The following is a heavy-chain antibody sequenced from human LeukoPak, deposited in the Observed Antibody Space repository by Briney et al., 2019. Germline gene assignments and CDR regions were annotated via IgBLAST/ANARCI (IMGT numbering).Heavy chain of an antibody. CDR3: ARHSCSSTSCYGVVAFDI. D-gene: IGHD2-2*01. CDR1: GGSISSYY. V-gene: IGHV4-59*08. J-gene: IGHJ3*02. Sequence: SETLSLTCTVSGGSISSYYWSWIRQPPGKGLEWIGYIYYSGSTNYNPSLKSRVTISVDTSKNQFSLKLSSVTAADTAVYYCARHSCSSTSCYGVVAFDIWGQGTMVTVSS. CDR2: IYYSGST.